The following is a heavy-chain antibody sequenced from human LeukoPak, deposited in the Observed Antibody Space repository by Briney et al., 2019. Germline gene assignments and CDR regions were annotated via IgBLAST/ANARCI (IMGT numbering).Heavy chain of an antibody. J-gene: IGHJ4*02. D-gene: IGHD6-13*01. CDR2: IYYSGST. Sequence: PSETLSLTCTVSGGSISGSGYYWAWVRQPPGKGLEWIGSIYYSGSTYYNPSLKSRVTISVDTSKNQFSLKLSSVTAADTAVYYCAGEVRIIAAAGTGDYWGQGTLVTVSS. CDR3: AGEVRIIAAAGTGDY. V-gene: IGHV4-39*07. CDR1: GGSISGSGYY.